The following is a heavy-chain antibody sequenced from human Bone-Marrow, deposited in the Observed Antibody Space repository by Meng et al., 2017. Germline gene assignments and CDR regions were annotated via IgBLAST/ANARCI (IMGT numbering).Heavy chain of an antibody. Sequence: VPLVGAGRGLVKAGGSLSISCDSSGFTFSNAWISWVRQAPGKGLEWVCRIKSKTDGGTTDYAAPVKGRFTISRDDSKNTLYLHMNSLKTEDTAVYYCTTDDYYGSGSDWGQGTLVTVSS. CDR2: IKSKTDGGTT. CDR3: TTDDYYGSGSD. CDR1: GFTFSNAW. D-gene: IGHD3-10*01. J-gene: IGHJ4*02. V-gene: IGHV3-15*01.